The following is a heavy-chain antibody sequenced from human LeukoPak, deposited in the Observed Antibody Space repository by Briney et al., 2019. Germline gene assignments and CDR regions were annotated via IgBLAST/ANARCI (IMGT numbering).Heavy chain of an antibody. D-gene: IGHD3-16*01. CDR1: GGSFSGYY. CDR2: INHSRST. J-gene: IGHJ4*02. CDR3: ARRTEYYDYVWGSPQYYFDY. V-gene: IGHV4-34*01. Sequence: SETLSLTCAVYGGSFSGYYWSWIRQPPGKGLEWIGEINHSRSTNYNPSLKSRVTISVDTSKNQFSLKLSSVTAADTAVYYCARRTEYYDYVWGSPQYYFDYWGQGTLVTVSS.